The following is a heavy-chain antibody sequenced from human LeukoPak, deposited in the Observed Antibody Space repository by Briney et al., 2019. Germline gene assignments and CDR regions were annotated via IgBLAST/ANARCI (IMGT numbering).Heavy chain of an antibody. Sequence: SETLSLTCAVYGGSFSGYYWSWIRQPPGKGLEWIGEINHSGSTNYNPSLKSRVTISVDTSKNRFSLKLSSVTAADTAVYYCARGFPRGWTGNNWFDPWGQGTLVTVSS. V-gene: IGHV4-34*01. CDR1: GGSFSGYY. CDR2: INHSGST. D-gene: IGHD6-19*01. J-gene: IGHJ5*02. CDR3: ARGFPRGWTGNNWFDP.